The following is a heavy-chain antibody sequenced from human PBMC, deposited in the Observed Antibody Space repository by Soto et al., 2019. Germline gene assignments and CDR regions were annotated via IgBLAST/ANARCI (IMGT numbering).Heavy chain of an antibody. D-gene: IGHD1-7*01. V-gene: IGHV4-34*02. CDR3: ARYEYGNSLYGVDV. Sequence: QVHLQQRGAGLLKPSETLSLNCVVSGESFSGYYWSWIRQTPGMGLEWIGEVDHRGSTTYNPSLKNRASISIDSSKHLFSLELTSVTAADTALYFCARYEYGNSLYGVDVWGQGTSVTVSS. CDR1: GESFSGYY. J-gene: IGHJ6*02. CDR2: VDHRGST.